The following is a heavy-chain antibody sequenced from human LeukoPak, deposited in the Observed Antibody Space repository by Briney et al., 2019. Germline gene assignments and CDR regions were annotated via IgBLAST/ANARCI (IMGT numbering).Heavy chain of an antibody. V-gene: IGHV3-9*03. CDR1: GFTFDDYA. Sequence: GGSLRLSCTASGFTFDDYAMHWVRQAPGKGLEWVSGISWNSGSIGYADSVKGRFTISRDNAKNSLYLQMNSLRAEDMALYYCAKGAHYYDSSGLWDYWGQGTLVTVSS. CDR3: AKGAHYYDSSGLWDY. D-gene: IGHD3-22*01. J-gene: IGHJ4*02. CDR2: ISWNSGSI.